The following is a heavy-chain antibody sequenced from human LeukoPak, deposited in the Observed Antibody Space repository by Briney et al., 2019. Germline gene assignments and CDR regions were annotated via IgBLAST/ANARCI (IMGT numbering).Heavy chain of an antibody. CDR3: ASTKPPAGDSGLD. Sequence: SETLSLTCTVSGGSISSGGYYWSWIRQHPGKGLEWIGYVYYSGSTYYNPSLKSRVTISVDTSKNQFSLKLSSVTAADTAAYYCASTKPPAGDSGLDWGQGTLVTVSS. D-gene: IGHD1-26*01. CDR2: VYYSGST. CDR1: GGSISSGGYY. V-gene: IGHV4-31*03. J-gene: IGHJ4*02.